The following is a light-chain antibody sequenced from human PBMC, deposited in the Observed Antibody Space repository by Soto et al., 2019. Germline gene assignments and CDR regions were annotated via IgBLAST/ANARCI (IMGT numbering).Light chain of an antibody. J-gene: IGKJ2*01. CDR1: QRVSSN. V-gene: IGKV3-15*01. CDR2: GAS. Sequence: EVVMTQSPATLSVSPGERATLSCRASQRVSSNLAWYQQKPGQAPRLLIYGASTSATGLPARFSGSGSGTEFTLTISSLQSEDFAVYYCQQYNNWPYTFGQGTKLDIK. CDR3: QQYNNWPYT.